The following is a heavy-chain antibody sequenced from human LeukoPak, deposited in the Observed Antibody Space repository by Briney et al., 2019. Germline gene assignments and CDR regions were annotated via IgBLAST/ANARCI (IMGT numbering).Heavy chain of an antibody. D-gene: IGHD2-15*01. Sequence: GASVKVSCKASGYTFTSYAMNWVRQAPGQGLEWMGWINTNTGNPTYAQGFTGRFVFSLDTSVSTAYLQISSLKAEDTAVYYCARGVVVAATLDVPFDYWGQRTLVTVSS. CDR1: GYTFTSYA. CDR3: ARGVVVAATLDVPFDY. CDR2: INTNTGNP. J-gene: IGHJ4*02. V-gene: IGHV7-4-1*02.